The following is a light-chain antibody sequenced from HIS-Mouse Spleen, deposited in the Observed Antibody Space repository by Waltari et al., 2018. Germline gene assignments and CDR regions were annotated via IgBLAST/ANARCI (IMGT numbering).Light chain of an antibody. CDR2: EGS. Sequence: QSALPQPASVSGSPGQSITISCTGTSSDVGRYNLVSWYQQPQGKAPKLMIYEGSKRPSGVSNRFSGSKSGNTASLTISGLQAEDEADYYCCSYAGSSTVVFGGGTKLTVL. V-gene: IGLV2-23*01. J-gene: IGLJ2*01. CDR3: CSYAGSSTVV. CDR1: SSDVGRYNL.